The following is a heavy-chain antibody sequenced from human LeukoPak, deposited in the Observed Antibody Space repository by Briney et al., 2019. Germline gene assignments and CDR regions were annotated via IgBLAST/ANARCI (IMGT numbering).Heavy chain of an antibody. Sequence: GESLKISCKGSGYNFNTNWIGWVRQMPGKGLEWMGIIFPSDSDTIYSPPSQGQVTISADKSINTAYLQWSSLKASDTAIYYCARRPGRAFDIWGQGTTVTVSS. D-gene: IGHD1-14*01. CDR2: IFPSDSDT. CDR3: ARRPGRAFDI. J-gene: IGHJ3*02. V-gene: IGHV5-51*01. CDR1: GYNFNTNW.